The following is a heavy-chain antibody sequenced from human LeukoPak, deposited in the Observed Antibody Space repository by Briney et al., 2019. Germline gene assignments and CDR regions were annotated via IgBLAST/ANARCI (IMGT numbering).Heavy chain of an antibody. Sequence: PGGSLRLSCAASGFTVSSNYMSWVRQAPGKGLEWVSVIYSGGSTYYADSVKGRFTISRDNSKNTLYLQMNSLRAEDTAVYYCASAPLEYYYGMDVWGKGTTVTVSS. CDR2: IYSGGST. D-gene: IGHD3-3*01. CDR1: GFTVSSNY. V-gene: IGHV3-53*01. J-gene: IGHJ6*04. CDR3: ASAPLEYYYGMDV.